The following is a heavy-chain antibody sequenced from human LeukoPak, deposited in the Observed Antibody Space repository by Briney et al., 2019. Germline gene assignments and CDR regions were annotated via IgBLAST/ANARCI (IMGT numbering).Heavy chain of an antibody. CDR3: ARGRRDGYNLEYFDK. D-gene: IGHD5-24*01. CDR2: FYYSGST. J-gene: IGHJ4*02. Sequence: SETLSLTCNDSGGSITSNSYYWGWIRQPPGKGLQWIGSFYYSGSTYYNPSLKSRVTIYVDTSKNQFSLKLSSVTAADTAVYYCARGRRDGYNLEYFDKWGQGTLVTVSS. CDR1: GGSITSNSYY. V-gene: IGHV4-39*01.